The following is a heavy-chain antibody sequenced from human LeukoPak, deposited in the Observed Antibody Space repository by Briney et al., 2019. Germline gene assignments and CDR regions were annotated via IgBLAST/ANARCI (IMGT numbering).Heavy chain of an antibody. Sequence: SETLSLTCTVSGGSISSYYWSWIRQPAGKGLEWIGRIYTSGSTNYNPSLKSRVTMSVDTSKNQFSLKLSSVTAADTAVYYCARDSKDYGDYGSYYYMDVWGKGTTVTVSS. CDR1: GGSISSYY. J-gene: IGHJ6*03. CDR3: ARDSKDYGDYGSYYYMDV. V-gene: IGHV4-4*07. D-gene: IGHD4-17*01. CDR2: IYTSGST.